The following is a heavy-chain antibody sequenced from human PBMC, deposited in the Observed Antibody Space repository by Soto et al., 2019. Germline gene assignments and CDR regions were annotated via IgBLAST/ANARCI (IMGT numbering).Heavy chain of an antibody. CDR1: GFTFSNHG. J-gene: IGHJ4*02. V-gene: IGHV3-33*01. D-gene: IGHD3-16*01. CDR2: ISYDGRNK. CDR3: ARDRGGSRSHYFDS. Sequence: QVQSVESGGGVVQPGTSLRLSCAVSGFTFSNHGMHWDRQAPGKGLEWVAFISYDGRNKDYVDSLKGRFTISRDNLQDTLFLQMNTLRADDTAVYYCARDRGGSRSHYFDSWGQGNLVTVSS.